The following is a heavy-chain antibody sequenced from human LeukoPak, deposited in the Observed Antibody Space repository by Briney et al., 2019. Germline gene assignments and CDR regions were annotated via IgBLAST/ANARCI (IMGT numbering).Heavy chain of an antibody. CDR3: ARGATGYSSGWPFDY. CDR1: GGSISSSSYY. CDR2: IYTSGST. J-gene: IGHJ4*02. Sequence: SETLSLTCTVSGGSISSSSYYWGWIRQPPGKGLEWIGRIYTSGSTNYNPSLKSRVTMSVDTSKNQFSLKLSSVTAADTAVYYCARGATGYSSGWPFDYWGQGTLVTVSS. V-gene: IGHV4-61*05. D-gene: IGHD6-19*01.